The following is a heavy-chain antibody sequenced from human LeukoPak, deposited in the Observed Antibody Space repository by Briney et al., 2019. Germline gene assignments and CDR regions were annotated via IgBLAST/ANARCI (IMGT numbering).Heavy chain of an antibody. V-gene: IGHV3-30-3*01. CDR1: GFTFSSYA. J-gene: IGHJ4*02. CDR3: ATPYTSGWSLYFDN. Sequence: GGSLRLSCAASGFTFSSYAMHWVRQAPDKGLEWVAVISHDGSNKYYADSVKGRFSISRDNSKNTLYLQMNGLRAEETAMYYCATPYTSGWSLYFDNWGQGTLVTVSS. D-gene: IGHD6-19*01. CDR2: ISHDGSNK.